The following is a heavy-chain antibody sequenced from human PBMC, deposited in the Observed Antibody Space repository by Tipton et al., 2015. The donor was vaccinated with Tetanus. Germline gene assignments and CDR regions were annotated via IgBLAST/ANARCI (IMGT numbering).Heavy chain of an antibody. CDR2: IYSGGST. CDR1: GFTVSSNY. V-gene: IGHV3-53*01. Sequence: SLRLSCAASGFTVSSNYMSWVRQAPGKGLEWVSVIYSGGSTYYADSGKGRFTISRDNSKNTLYLQMNSLRAEDTAVYYCARDPPGGYIPPAWGQGTMVTVSS. CDR3: ARDPPGGYIPPA. D-gene: IGHD1-1*01. J-gene: IGHJ3*01.